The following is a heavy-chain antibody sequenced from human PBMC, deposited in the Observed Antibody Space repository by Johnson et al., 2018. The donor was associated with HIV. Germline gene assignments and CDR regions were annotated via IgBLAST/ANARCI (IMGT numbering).Heavy chain of an antibody. CDR2: IKSKTDGGTT. V-gene: IGHV3-15*01. D-gene: IGHD4-11*01. CDR1: GFTFSDAW. Sequence: MQLLESGGGLVKPGGSLRVSCAASGFTFSDAWMSWVRQAPGKGLEWVGRIKSKTDGGTTDYAAPVKGRLTISRDDSKTTLYLQMNSLKTEEPAMYYWTTAGSPTVLDAFDIWGQGTMVTVSS. CDR3: TTAGSPTVLDAFDI. J-gene: IGHJ3*02.